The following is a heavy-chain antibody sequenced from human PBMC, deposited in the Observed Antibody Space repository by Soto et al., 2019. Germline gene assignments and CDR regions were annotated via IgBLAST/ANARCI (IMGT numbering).Heavy chain of an antibody. CDR1: GFTFSSYS. CDR2: ISSSSSTI. V-gene: IGHV3-48*02. D-gene: IGHD3-10*01. CDR3: ARDWGCYYGSGRPCNWFDP. Sequence: EVQLVESGGGLVQPGGSLRLSCAASGFTFSSYSMNWVRQAPGKGLEWVSYISSSSSTIYYADSVKGRFTISRDNAKNSLYLQMNSLRDEDTAVYYCARDWGCYYGSGRPCNWFDPWGQGTLVTVSS. J-gene: IGHJ5*02.